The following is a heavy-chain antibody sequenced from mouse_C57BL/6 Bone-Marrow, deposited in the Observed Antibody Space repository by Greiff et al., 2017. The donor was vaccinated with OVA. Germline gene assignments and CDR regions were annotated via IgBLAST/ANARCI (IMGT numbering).Heavy chain of an antibody. D-gene: IGHD1-1*01. J-gene: IGHJ2*01. CDR1: GFNIKDDY. CDR2: IDPENGDT. Sequence: VHVKQSGAELVRPGASVKLSCTASGFNIKDDYMHWVKQRPEQGLEWIGWIDPENGDTEYASKFQGKATITADTSSNTAYLQLSSLTSEDTAVYYCTPFTTRDYWGQGTTLTVSS. V-gene: IGHV14-4*01. CDR3: TPFTTRDY.